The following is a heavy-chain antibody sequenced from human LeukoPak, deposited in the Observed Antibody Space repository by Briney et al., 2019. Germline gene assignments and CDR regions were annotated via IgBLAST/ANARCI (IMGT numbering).Heavy chain of an antibody. CDR2: SYTSGNT. D-gene: IGHD6-6*01. CDR3: ARGYSSSNRFDY. CDR1: GASISSYY. Sequence: SETLSLTCTVSGASISSYYWSWLRQPAGKGLEWIGRSYTSGNTNYNPSLKSRVTKSVDTSKNQFSLKLTSVTAADTAVYYCARGYSSSNRFDYWGQGTLVTVSS. J-gene: IGHJ4*02. V-gene: IGHV4-4*07.